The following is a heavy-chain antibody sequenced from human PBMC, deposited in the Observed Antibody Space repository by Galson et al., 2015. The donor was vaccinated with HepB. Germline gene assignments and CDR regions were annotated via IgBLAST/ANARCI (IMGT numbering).Heavy chain of an antibody. Sequence: LSLTCTVSGYSISSGYYWGWIRQPPGKGLEWIGSIYHSGSTYYNPSLKSRVTISVDTSKNQFSLKLSSVTAADTAVYYCARDGAPLLCSSTSCQIYYYYGMDVWGQGTTVTVSS. CDR1: GYSISSGYY. J-gene: IGHJ6*02. CDR3: ARDGAPLLCSSTSCQIYYYYGMDV. D-gene: IGHD2-2*01. CDR2: IYHSGST. V-gene: IGHV4-38-2*02.